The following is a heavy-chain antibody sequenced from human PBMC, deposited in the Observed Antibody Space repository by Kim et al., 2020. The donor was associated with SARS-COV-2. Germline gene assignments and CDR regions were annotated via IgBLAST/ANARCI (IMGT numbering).Heavy chain of an antibody. Sequence: KYYSTSLKTRLTIPKDTSKNQVVLTMTNMDPVDTATYYCARMLAAAGPDYWGQGTLVTVSS. CDR2: K. V-gene: IGHV2-70*01. CDR3: ARMLAAAGPDY. D-gene: IGHD6-13*01. J-gene: IGHJ4*02.